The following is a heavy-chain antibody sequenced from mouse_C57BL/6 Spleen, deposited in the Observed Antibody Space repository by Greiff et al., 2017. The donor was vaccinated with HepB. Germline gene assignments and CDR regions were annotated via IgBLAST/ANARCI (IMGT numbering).Heavy chain of an antibody. CDR2: ISDGGSYT. V-gene: IGHV5-4*01. D-gene: IGHD2-2*01. CDR1: GFTFSSYA. CDR3: ARSLIYYGYDEYYFDY. Sequence: EVQWVESGGGLVKPGGSLKLSCAASGFTFSSYAMSWVRQTPEKRLVWVATISDGGSYTYYPDNVKGRFTISRDNAKNNLYLQMSHLKSEDTAMYYCARSLIYYGYDEYYFDYWGQGTTLTVSS. J-gene: IGHJ2*01.